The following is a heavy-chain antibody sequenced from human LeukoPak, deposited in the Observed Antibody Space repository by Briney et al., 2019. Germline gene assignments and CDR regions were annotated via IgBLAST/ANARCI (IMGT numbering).Heavy chain of an antibody. CDR2: ISGSGGST. CDR1: GFTFSSYA. D-gene: IGHD4-17*01. V-gene: IGHV3-23*01. Sequence: GGSLTLSCAASGFTFSSYAMNWVRQPPAKGLEWVSAISGSGGSTQHAASVKGRITISRDNSKNTLYLQMNSLRAEDTAVYYCAKDRYGDFYNWFDPWVQGSLVSVCS. CDR3: AKDRYGDFYNWFDP. J-gene: IGHJ5*02.